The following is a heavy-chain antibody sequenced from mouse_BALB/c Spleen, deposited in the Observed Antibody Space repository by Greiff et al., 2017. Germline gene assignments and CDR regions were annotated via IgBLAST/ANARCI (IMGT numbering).Heavy chain of an antibody. J-gene: IGHJ4*01. CDR2: ILPGSGST. D-gene: IGHD1-1*01. CDR3: ARLLITTVVPYAMDY. Sequence: QVQLQQSGAELMKPGASVKISCKATGYTFSSYWIEWVKQRPGHGLEWIGEILPGSGSTNYNEKFKGKATFTADTSSDTTYMQLSSLTSEDSAVFYCARLLITTVVPYAMDYWGQGTSVTVSS. CDR1: GYTFSSYW. V-gene: IGHV1-9*01.